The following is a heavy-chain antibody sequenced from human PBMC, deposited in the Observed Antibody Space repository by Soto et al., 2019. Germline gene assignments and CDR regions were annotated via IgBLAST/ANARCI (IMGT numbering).Heavy chain of an antibody. CDR1: GYTFTSHD. V-gene: IGHV1-8*01. Sequence: QVQLVQSGAEVKKSGASVKVSCKASGYTFTSHDINWVRQATGQGLEWMGWMNPNSGNTGYAQTFQGRVTMTRNTSISTAYMELSSLRSEDTAVYYCARWDYGVYARFDYWGQGTLVTVSS. CDR3: ARWDYGVYARFDY. D-gene: IGHD4-17*01. J-gene: IGHJ4*02. CDR2: MNPNSGNT.